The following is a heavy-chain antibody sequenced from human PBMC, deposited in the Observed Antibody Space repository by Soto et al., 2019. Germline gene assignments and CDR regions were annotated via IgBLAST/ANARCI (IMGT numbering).Heavy chain of an antibody. CDR3: GTVFDF. Sequence: GGSLRLSCAASGFTISSYCINWVRQDPGKGLVWFSRINGDGSSTSYADSVKGRFTISRDNGKNTVYLQMNSLRAEDTAVYYCGTVFDFWGQGALVTVSS. CDR2: INGDGSST. V-gene: IGHV3-74*01. CDR1: GFTISSYC. J-gene: IGHJ4*02.